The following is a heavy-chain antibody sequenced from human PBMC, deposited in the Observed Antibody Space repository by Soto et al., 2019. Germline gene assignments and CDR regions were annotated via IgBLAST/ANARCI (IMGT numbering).Heavy chain of an antibody. CDR2: ISGSGGST. V-gene: IGHV3-23*01. Sequence: GGSLRLSCAASGFTFSSYAMSWVRQAPGKGLEWVSAISGSGGSTYYADSVKGRFTISRDNSKNTLYLQMNSLRAEDTAVYYCAKGRGTIFGAVIFYYMDVWGKGTTVTVSS. CDR3: AKGRGTIFGAVIFYYMDV. J-gene: IGHJ6*03. CDR1: GFTFSSYA. D-gene: IGHD3-3*01.